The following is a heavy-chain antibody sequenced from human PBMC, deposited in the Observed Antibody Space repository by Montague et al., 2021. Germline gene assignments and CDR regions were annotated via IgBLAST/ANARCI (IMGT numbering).Heavy chain of an antibody. CDR3: ARVFSSWYVGWFDP. J-gene: IGHJ5*02. Sequence: ETLSLTCTVSGASITSNSYEWGWIRESPGKGLEWYGSIYYSGNSFYQPSVKSRITMAVDTSKNQFSLKLSSVTAADTAIYYCARVFSSWYVGWFDPWGQGTLVTVSS. CDR2: IYYSGNS. CDR1: GASITSNSYE. D-gene: IGHD6-13*01. V-gene: IGHV4-39*07.